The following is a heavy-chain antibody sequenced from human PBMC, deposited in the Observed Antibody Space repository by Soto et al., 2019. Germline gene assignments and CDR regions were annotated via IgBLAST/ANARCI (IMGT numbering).Heavy chain of an antibody. CDR2: MNPNSGNT. J-gene: IGHJ5*02. Sequence: ASVKVSCKASGYTFTSYDIKWGRQATGQGLEWMGWMNPNSGNTGYAQKFQGRVTMTRNTSISTAYMELSSLRSEDTAVYYCAREGGSGSYFLENWFDPWGQGTLVTVS. CDR1: GYTFTSYD. D-gene: IGHD3-10*01. V-gene: IGHV1-8*01. CDR3: AREGGSGSYFLENWFDP.